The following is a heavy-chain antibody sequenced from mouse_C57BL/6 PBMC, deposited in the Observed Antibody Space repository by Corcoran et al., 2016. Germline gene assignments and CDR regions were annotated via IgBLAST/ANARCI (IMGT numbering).Heavy chain of an antibody. J-gene: IGHJ2*01. D-gene: IGHD2-10*01. Sequence: DVQLQESGPGLVKPSQSLSLTCSVTGYSITSGYYWNWIRQFTGNKMEWMGYISYDGSNNYNPSLKNRISITRDTSKNQFLLKLNSVTTIDTTTYCSTKAYYGYYPNYVNYWGQGTTLTVSS. V-gene: IGHV3-6*01. CDR1: GYSITSGYY. CDR3: TKAYYGYYPNYVNY. CDR2: ISYDGSN.